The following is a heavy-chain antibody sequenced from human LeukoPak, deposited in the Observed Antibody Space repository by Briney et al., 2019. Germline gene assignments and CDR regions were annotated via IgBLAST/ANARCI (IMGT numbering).Heavy chain of an antibody. Sequence: HPGGSLRLSCAASGFTFSSYEMNWVRQAPGKGLEWVSYISSSGSTIYYADSVKGRFTISRDNAKNSLYLQMNSLRAEDTAVYYCASKQWLVSDFDYWGQGTLVTVSS. CDR3: ASKQWLVSDFDY. J-gene: IGHJ4*02. D-gene: IGHD6-19*01. CDR2: ISSSGSTI. CDR1: GFTFSSYE. V-gene: IGHV3-48*03.